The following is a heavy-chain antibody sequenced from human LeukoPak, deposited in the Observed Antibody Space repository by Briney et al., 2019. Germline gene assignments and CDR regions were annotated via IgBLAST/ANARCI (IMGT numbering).Heavy chain of an antibody. D-gene: IGHD1-26*01. V-gene: IGHV3-23*01. Sequence: GGSLRLSCAASGLTFSSYAMSWVRQAPGKGLEWVSAISGSGGSTYYADSVKGRFTISRDNSKNTLYLQMNSLRAEDTAVYYCAKGGVEWELLGWFDPWGQGTLVTVSS. CDR2: ISGSGGST. CDR3: AKGGVEWELLGWFDP. J-gene: IGHJ5*02. CDR1: GLTFSSYA.